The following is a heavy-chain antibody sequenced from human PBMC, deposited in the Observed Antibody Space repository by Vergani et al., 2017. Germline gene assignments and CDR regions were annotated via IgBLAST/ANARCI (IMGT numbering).Heavy chain of an antibody. Sequence: QVQLQQWGAGLLKPSETLSLTCAVYGGSFSGYYWSWIRQPPGKGLEWIGYIYYSGSTNYNPSLKSRVTISVDTSKKQFSRKLSSVTAADTAVYYCARSRRNYDFWSRNWFDPWGQGTLVTVSS. V-gene: IGHV4-34*01. CDR1: GGSFSGYY. CDR2: IYYSGST. CDR3: ARSRRNYDFWSRNWFDP. J-gene: IGHJ5*02. D-gene: IGHD3-3*01.